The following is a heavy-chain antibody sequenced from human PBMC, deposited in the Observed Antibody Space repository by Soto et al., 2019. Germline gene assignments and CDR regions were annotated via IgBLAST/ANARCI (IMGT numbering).Heavy chain of an antibody. D-gene: IGHD1-20*01. CDR3: ARDRQYNWNPGVFDY. CDR2: ISAYNGNT. Sequence: ASVKVSRKASGYTFTCYGISWVRQAPGQGLEWMGWISAYNGNTNYAQKLQGRVTMTTDTSTSTAYMELRSLRSDDTAVYYCARDRQYNWNPGVFDYWGQGTLVTVSS. V-gene: IGHV1-18*04. J-gene: IGHJ4*02. CDR1: GYTFTCYG.